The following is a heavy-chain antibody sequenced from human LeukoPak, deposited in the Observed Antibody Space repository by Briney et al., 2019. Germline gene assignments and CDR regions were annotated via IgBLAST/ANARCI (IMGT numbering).Heavy chain of an antibody. CDR2: ISANNGNT. J-gene: IGHJ5*02. CDR1: GYSSGIFG. CDR3: ARVGVVVPAAWFDP. V-gene: IGHV1-18*01. Sequence: ASVKVSCEASGYSSGIFGISWVRQAPGHGLERMGWISANNGNTKYTQNLQRRVTMTTDTSTSTAYMELRSLRSDDTAVYYCARVGVVVPAAWFDPWGQGTLVTVSS. D-gene: IGHD2-2*01.